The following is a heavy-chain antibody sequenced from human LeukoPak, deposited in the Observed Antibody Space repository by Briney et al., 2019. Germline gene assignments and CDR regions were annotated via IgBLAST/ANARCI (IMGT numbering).Heavy chain of an antibody. Sequence: GGSLRLSCAASGFTFSSYAMSWVRQAPGKGLEWVSAISGSGGSTYYADSVKGRFTISRDNSKNTLYLQMNSLGAEDTAVYYCAKDRSVYDYVWGSYRHDYWGQGTLVTVSS. V-gene: IGHV3-23*01. CDR1: GFTFSSYA. D-gene: IGHD3-16*02. J-gene: IGHJ4*02. CDR3: AKDRSVYDYVWGSYRHDY. CDR2: ISGSGGST.